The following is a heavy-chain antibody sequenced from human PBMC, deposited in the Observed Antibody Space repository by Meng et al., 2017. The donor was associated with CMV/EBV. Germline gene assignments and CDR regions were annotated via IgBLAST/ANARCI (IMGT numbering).Heavy chain of an antibody. CDR1: GFTFSNSA. V-gene: IGHV3-23*01. J-gene: IGHJ4*02. CDR2: IDYSGADT. Sequence: GESLKISCGGSGFTFSNSALNWVRQAPGEGLEWVSTIDYSGADTYYAKSMRGRFTISRDNFRNTVYLQLNSLRAEDTAVYYCAKESVAGHFAYWGQGTLVTV. CDR3: AKESVAGHFAY. D-gene: IGHD6-19*01.